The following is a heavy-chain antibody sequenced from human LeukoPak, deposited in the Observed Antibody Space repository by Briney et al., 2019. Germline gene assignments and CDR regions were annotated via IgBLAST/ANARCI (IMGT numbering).Heavy chain of an antibody. V-gene: IGHV1-18*01. CDR1: GYTFTSYG. CDR3: ARDLCLAYDSSGYCSCGY. CDR2: ISAYNGNT. J-gene: IGHJ4*02. D-gene: IGHD3-22*01. Sequence: ASVKVSCKASGYTFTSYGISWVRQAPGQGLEWMGWISAYNGNTNYAQKLQGRVTMTTDTSTSTAYMELRSLRSDDTAVYYCARDLCLAYDSSGYCSCGYWGQGTLVAVSS.